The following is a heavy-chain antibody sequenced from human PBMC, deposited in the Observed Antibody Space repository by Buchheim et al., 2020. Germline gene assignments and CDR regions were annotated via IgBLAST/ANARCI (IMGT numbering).Heavy chain of an antibody. CDR1: GGFISSYY. CDR2: IYYSGST. CDR3: ARVGRGGYCSGGGCYSDY. V-gene: IGHV4-59*01. D-gene: IGHD2-15*01. J-gene: IGHJ4*02. Sequence: QLQLQESGPGLVKPSETLSLTCTVSGGFISSYYWNWIRQPPGKGLEWIGYIYYSGSTNYNPSLQSRVTISVDTSKNQFSLKLSSVTAADTAVYYCARVGRGGYCSGGGCYSDYWGQGT.